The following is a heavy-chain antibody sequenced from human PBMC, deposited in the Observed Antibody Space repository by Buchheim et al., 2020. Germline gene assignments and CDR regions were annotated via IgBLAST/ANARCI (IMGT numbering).Heavy chain of an antibody. CDR3: ARDLEDDLAFDS. V-gene: IGHV3-7*01. D-gene: IGHD3-3*01. CDR1: GFTFSDYY. CDR2: INEDESEK. Sequence: VQLVESGGGLVKPGGSLRLSCAASGFTFSDYYMSWIRQAPGKGLEWVANINEDESEKYYGDSVKGRFTISRDNAKNSLYLQMNSLRAEDTAVYYCARDLEDDLAFDSWGQGTL. J-gene: IGHJ4*02.